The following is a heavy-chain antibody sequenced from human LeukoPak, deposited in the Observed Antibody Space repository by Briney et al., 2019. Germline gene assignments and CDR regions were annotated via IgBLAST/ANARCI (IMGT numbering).Heavy chain of an antibody. Sequence: SETLSLTCTVSGVSMSAYQWSWVRQSPEKGLEWIGYINTKGETSYNPSLKSRVTTSVDTSKSQFSLRLTSVTAADTAVYYCATSNDAKIAPFDHWGQGAPVTVSS. CDR3: ATSNDAKIAPFDH. J-gene: IGHJ4*02. D-gene: IGHD2-21*01. CDR2: INTKGET. V-gene: IGHV4-4*09. CDR1: GVSMSAYQ.